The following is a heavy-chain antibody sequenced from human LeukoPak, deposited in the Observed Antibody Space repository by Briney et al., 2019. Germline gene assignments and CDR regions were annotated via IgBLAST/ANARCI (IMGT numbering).Heavy chain of an antibody. J-gene: IGHJ6*03. V-gene: IGHV3-23*01. CDR3: AKNGDRGAYCSGGSCYPYFYYYMDV. Sequence: GGSLRLSCAASGFTFSSYGMSWVRQAPGKGLEWVSAINTSGGSTYYADSVKGRFTISRDNSKNTLYLRMNSLRAEDTAIYYCAKNGDRGAYCSGGSCYPYFYYYMDVWGKGTTVTISS. CDR2: INTSGGST. CDR1: GFTFSSYG. D-gene: IGHD2-15*01.